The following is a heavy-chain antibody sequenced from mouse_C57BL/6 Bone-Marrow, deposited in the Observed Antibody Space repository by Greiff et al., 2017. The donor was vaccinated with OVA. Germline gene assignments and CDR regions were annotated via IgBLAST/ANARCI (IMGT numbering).Heavy chain of an antibody. CDR1: GYTFTSYW. CDR3: ARWGTAQALFAY. Sequence: VQLQQPGAELVKPGASVKMSCKASGYTFTSYWITWVKQRPGQGLEWIGDIYPGSGSTNYNEKFKSKATLTVDTSSSTAYMQLSSLTSEDSAVYYCARWGTAQALFAYWGTGTTVTVSS. V-gene: IGHV1-55*01. D-gene: IGHD3-2*02. J-gene: IGHJ1*03. CDR2: IYPGSGST.